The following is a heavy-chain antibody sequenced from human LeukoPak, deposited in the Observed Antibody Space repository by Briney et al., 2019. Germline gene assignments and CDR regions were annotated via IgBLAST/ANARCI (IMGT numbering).Heavy chain of an antibody. CDR1: GFSFSDYY. V-gene: IGHV3-11*04. CDR2: ISSSGSTI. CDR3: ARGGTYSSGWYRKGFDY. Sequence: GGSLTLSCAASGFSFSDYYMSWSRQALGQGLEWVSFISSSGSTIYYADSVKGLFTISRDNAKNSLYLRMNSLRAEDTAVYYCARGGTYSSGWYRKGFDYWGQGTLVTVSS. J-gene: IGHJ4*02. D-gene: IGHD6-19*01.